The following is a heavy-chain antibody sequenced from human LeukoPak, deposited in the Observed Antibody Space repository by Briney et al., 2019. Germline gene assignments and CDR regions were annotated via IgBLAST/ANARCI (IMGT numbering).Heavy chain of an antibody. J-gene: IGHJ4*02. CDR1: GFTFSSYW. CDR2: IKEDGSEK. CDR3: VISKGPGLAAY. Sequence: GGSLRLSCAASGFTFSSYWMSWVRQTPVKGLEWVANIKEDGSEKNYVDSVKGRFTISRDSAKNSLFLQMNSLRVEDTAVYYCVISKGPGLAAYWGQGTLVTVSS. D-gene: IGHD6-13*01. V-gene: IGHV3-7*01.